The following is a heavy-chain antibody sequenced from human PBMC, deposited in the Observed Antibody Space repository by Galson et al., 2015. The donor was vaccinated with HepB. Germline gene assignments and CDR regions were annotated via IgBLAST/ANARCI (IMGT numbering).Heavy chain of an antibody. CDR3: ARRPESSGYRSGAFDI. CDR1: GGTFSSYA. CDR2: IIPIFGTA. V-gene: IGHV1-69*13. Sequence: SVKVSCKASGGTFSSYAISWVRQAPGQGLEWMGGIIPIFGTANYAQTFQGRVTITADESTSTAYMELSSLRSEDTAVYYCARRPESSGYRSGAFDIWGQGTMVTVSS. J-gene: IGHJ3*02. D-gene: IGHD3-22*01.